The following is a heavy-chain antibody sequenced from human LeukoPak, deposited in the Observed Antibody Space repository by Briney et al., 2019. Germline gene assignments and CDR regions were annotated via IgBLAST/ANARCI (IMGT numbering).Heavy chain of an antibody. CDR3: ARDKVPGYSGYDSAFPDWFDP. CDR1: GGSISSGGYY. Sequence: PSETLSLTCTVSGGSISSGGYYWSWIRQHPGKGLEWIGYIYYSGSTYYNPSLKSRVTISVDTSKNQFALKLSSVTAADTAVYYCARDKVPGYSGYDSAFPDWFDPWGQGTLVTVSS. V-gene: IGHV4-31*03. CDR2: IYYSGST. D-gene: IGHD5-12*01. J-gene: IGHJ5*02.